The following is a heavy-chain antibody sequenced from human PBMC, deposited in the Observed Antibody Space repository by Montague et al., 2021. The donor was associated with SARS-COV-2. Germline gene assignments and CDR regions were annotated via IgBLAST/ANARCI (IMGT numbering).Heavy chain of an antibody. CDR3: AKVSYGSGSYYFDY. D-gene: IGHD3-10*01. J-gene: IGHJ4*02. CDR2: ISWNSGSI. V-gene: IGHV3-9*01. Sequence: SLRLSCAASGFTFGDYAMHWVRQAPGKGLEWVSGISWNSGSIGYADSVKGRFTISRDNAKNSLYLQMNSLRAEDTALYYCAKVSYGSGSYYFDYWGQGTLVTVSS. CDR1: GFTFGDYA.